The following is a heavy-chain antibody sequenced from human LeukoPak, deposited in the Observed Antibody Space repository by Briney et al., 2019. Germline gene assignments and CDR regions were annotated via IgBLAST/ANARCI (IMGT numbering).Heavy chain of an antibody. J-gene: IGHJ4*02. CDR3: ARDLSTFRDY. V-gene: IGHV3-21*01. D-gene: IGHD5/OR15-5a*01. Sequence: PGGSLRLSCAASGFTFSSYSMNWVRQAPGKGLEWVSSISSSSSYVYYADSVKGRFTISRDNAKNSLYLQMNSLRAEDTAVYYCARDLSTFRDYWGQGTLVTVSS. CDR2: ISSSSSYV. CDR1: GFTFSSYS.